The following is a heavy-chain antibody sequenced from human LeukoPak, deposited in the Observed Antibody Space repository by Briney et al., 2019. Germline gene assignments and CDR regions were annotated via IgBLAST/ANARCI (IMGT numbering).Heavy chain of an antibody. Sequence: ASVKVSCKASGYTFTGYYIHWVRQAPGQGLEWMGMIKPNSGGTNYAQKFQGRVTITRDTSISTAYLELSSLRSDDTAVYYCARDRGVVVVAGIDYWGRGTLATVSS. CDR3: ARDRGVVVVAGIDY. D-gene: IGHD6-19*01. J-gene: IGHJ4*02. CDR1: GYTFTGYY. V-gene: IGHV1-2*02. CDR2: IKPNSGGT.